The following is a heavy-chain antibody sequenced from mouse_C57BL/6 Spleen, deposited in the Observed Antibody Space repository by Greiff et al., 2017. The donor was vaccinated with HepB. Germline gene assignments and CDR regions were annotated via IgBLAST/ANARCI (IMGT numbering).Heavy chain of an antibody. J-gene: IGHJ2*01. CDR3: ARETTGSPFDY. Sequence: DVHLVESGGGLVKPGGSLKLSCAASGFTFSSYAMSWVRQTPEKRLEWVATISDGGSYTYYPDNVKGRFTISRDNAKNNLYLQMSHLKSEDTAMYYCARETTGSPFDYWGQGTTLTVSS. D-gene: IGHD4-1*01. CDR1: GFTFSSYA. V-gene: IGHV5-4*01. CDR2: ISDGGSYT.